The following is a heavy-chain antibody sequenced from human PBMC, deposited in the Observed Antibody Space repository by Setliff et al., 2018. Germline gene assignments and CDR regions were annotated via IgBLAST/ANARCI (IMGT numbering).Heavy chain of an antibody. V-gene: IGHV1-18*01. Sequence: ASVKVSCKTSGYNFITTGISWVRQAPGQGPEWMGCISPFNGNTNCAQKFQDRVTMTTDTSTATVYMDPVDTARYFCAHSICARGGRCFGDFHSWGQGSLVTVSS. CDR2: ISPFNGNT. CDR3: ARGGRCFGDFHS. CDR1: GYNFITTG. J-gene: IGHJ4*02. D-gene: IGHD3-10*01.